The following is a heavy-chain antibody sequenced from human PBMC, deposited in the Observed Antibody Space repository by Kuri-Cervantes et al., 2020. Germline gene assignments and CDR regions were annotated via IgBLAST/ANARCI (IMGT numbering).Heavy chain of an antibody. Sequence: SVKVSCKASGDTFSNYSISWVRQAPGQGLEWMGGIIPIFGTANYAQKFQGRVTITAAESTSTAYMELSSLRSEDTAVYYCARATSSWYGGWFDPWGQGTLVTVSS. CDR2: IIPIFGTA. CDR1: GDTFSNYS. V-gene: IGHV1-69*13. J-gene: IGHJ5*02. D-gene: IGHD6-13*01. CDR3: ARATSSWYGGWFDP.